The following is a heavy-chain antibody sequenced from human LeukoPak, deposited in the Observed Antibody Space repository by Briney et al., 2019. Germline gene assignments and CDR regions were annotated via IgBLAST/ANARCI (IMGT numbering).Heavy chain of an antibody. CDR1: GGSFSGYY. D-gene: IGHD3-16*01. J-gene: IGHJ4*02. CDR2: INHSGST. V-gene: IGHV4-34*01. Sequence: SETLSLTCAVYGGSFSGYYWSWIRQPPGKGLEWIGEINHSGSTNYNPSLKSRVTISVDTSKNQSSLKLSSVTAADTAVYYCARHLGLEYYLDYWGQGTLVTVSS. CDR3: ARHLGLEYYLDY.